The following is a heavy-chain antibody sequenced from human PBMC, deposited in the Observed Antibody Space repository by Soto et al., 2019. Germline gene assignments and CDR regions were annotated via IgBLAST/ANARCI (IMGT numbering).Heavy chain of an antibody. V-gene: IGHV4-59*03. J-gene: IGHJ3*01. CDR1: RGSINNYY. Sequence: GPGPCSPSETLSLTCTVSRGSINNYYWTLIRQPPGKGLEWIGYVSYSGRTNYNPSLKSRVNMFVDKSKNQFSLNLTSVTAADTAVYYCARLQYTVVTAIYVWGQGTMVTVSS. D-gene: IGHD4-17*01. CDR2: VSYSGRT. CDR3: ARLQYTVVTAIYV.